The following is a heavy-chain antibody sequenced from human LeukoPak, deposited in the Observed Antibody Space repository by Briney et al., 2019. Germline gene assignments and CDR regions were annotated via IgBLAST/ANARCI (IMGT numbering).Heavy chain of an antibody. Sequence: SSETLSLTCAVYGGSFSGYYWSWIRQPPGKGLEWIGSIYYSGSTYYNPSLKSRVTISVDTSKNQFSLKLSSVTAADTAVYYCARPRGDIVVVPAAGRVVWFDPWGQGTLVTVSS. V-gene: IGHV4-34*01. CDR1: GGSFSGYY. D-gene: IGHD2-2*01. CDR3: ARPRGDIVVVPAAGRVVWFDP. J-gene: IGHJ5*02. CDR2: IYYSGST.